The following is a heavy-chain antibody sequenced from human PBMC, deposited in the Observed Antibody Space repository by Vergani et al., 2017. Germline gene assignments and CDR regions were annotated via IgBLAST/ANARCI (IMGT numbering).Heavy chain of an antibody. D-gene: IGHD3-10*01. CDR2: FHHTGMT. CDR3: ASHGGSGNFYHLFDS. Sequence: QVQLQESGPGLVKPSQTLSLTCTVSGGSISSGDYYWSWIRQPPGKGLEWIASFHHTGMTYNNPSLKSRVTISVDTSKNLISRKLNSVTAADPALYYCASHGGSGNFYHLFDSWGQGTLVTVSS. CDR1: GGSISSGDYY. V-gene: IGHV4-30-4*01. J-gene: IGHJ4*02.